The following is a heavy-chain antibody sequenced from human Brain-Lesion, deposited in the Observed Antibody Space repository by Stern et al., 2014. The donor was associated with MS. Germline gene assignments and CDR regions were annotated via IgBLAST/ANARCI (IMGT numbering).Heavy chain of an antibody. CDR2: INPNTGGN. CDR1: GYIFTGYY. V-gene: IGHV1-2*02. J-gene: IGHJ6*02. D-gene: IGHD3-3*01. CDR3: ARDQRGITIFGVVTDYYYLGMDV. Sequence: VQPVESGAEVKKPGASVKVSCKTSGYIFTGYYIHWVRQAPGQGLEWMAWINPNTGGNKYAQKFQGRVTMSRDTSISTAYVELSSLTSDDTAVYYCARDQRGITIFGVVTDYYYLGMDVWGQGTTVTVSS.